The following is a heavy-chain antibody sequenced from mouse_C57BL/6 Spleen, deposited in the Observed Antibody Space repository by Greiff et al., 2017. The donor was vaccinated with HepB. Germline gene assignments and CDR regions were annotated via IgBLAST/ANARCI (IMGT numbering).Heavy chain of an antibody. V-gene: IGHV1-18*01. CDR3: ASDYGRGFAY. J-gene: IGHJ3*01. CDR1: GYTFTDYN. Sequence: VQLKESGPELVKPGASVKIPCKASGYTFTDYNMDWVKQSHGKSLEWIGDINPNNGGTIYNQKFKGKATLTVDKSSSTAYMELRSLTAEDTAVYYCASDYGRGFAYWGQGTLVTVSA. CDR2: INPNNGGT. D-gene: IGHD1-1*01.